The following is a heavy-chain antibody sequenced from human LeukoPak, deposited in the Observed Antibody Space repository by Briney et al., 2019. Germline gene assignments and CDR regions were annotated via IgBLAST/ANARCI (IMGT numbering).Heavy chain of an antibody. V-gene: IGHV4-59*12. CDR2: IYYSGST. Sequence: SETLSLTCTVSGGSISSYYWSWIRQPPGKGLEWIGSIYYSGSTYYNPSLKSRVTISVDTSKNQFSLKLSSVTAADTAVYYCAREVMDSSGYRDAFDIWGQGTMVTVSS. D-gene: IGHD3-22*01. CDR3: AREVMDSSGYRDAFDI. J-gene: IGHJ3*02. CDR1: GGSISSYY.